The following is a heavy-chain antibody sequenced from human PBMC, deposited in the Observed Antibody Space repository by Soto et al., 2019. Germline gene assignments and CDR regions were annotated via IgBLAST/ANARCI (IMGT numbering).Heavy chain of an antibody. CDR3: TCIFSGGYGYGFYYYGMDV. J-gene: IGHJ6*02. Sequence: SETLSLTSTVSGGSISSSSYYWGWIRQPPGKGLEWIGSIYYSGSTYYNPSLKSRVTISVDTSKSQFSLKLSSVTAADTAVYYCTCIFSGGYGYGFYYYGMDVWGQGTTVTVSS. CDR1: GGSISSSSYY. V-gene: IGHV4-39*01. D-gene: IGHD5-18*01. CDR2: IYYSGST.